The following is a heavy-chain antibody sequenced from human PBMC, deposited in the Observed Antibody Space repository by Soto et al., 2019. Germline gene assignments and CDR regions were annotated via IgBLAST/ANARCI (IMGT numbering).Heavy chain of an antibody. CDR1: GYTFTSYD. CDR3: ARWPDGYYDYGMDV. Sequence: QVQLVQSGAEVKKPGASVKVSCKASGYTFTSYDINWVRQATGQGREWMGWMNPNSGNTGYEQKFQGRVNMTRNTSISTAYMELRSLRSEDTAVYYCARWPDGYYDYGMDVWGQGTTVTVSS. V-gene: IGHV1-8*01. CDR2: MNPNSGNT. J-gene: IGHJ6*02.